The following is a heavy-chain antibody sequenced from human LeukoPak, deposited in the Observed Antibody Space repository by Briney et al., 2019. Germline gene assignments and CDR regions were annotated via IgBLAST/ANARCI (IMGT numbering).Heavy chain of an antibody. V-gene: IGHV3-23*01. Sequence: GGSLRLSCAASGFTFSSYGMSWVRQAPGKGLEWVSAISGSGSSTYYADSVKGRFTISRDNSKNTLYVQMNSLRADDTAVYYCARSGTNYYYSYMDVWGKGTTVTVSS. D-gene: IGHD1-26*01. J-gene: IGHJ6*03. CDR2: ISGSGSST. CDR3: ARSGTNYYYSYMDV. CDR1: GFTFSSYG.